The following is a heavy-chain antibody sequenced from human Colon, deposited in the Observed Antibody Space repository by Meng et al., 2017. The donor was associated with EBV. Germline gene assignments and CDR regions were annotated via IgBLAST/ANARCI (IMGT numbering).Heavy chain of an antibody. CDR1: GGSITSSCSY. Sequence: HLQLRVSVPGFVKPSEPLSRTGSVSGGSITSSCSYWVWIRQPPGDGLEWIASISYTGETFYNPSLRSRVTISVDTTKDQFSLRLSAVTAADTAVYFCGRQDHRDHGDPNWFDPWGQGTLVTVSS. CDR2: ISYTGET. D-gene: IGHD4-17*01. CDR3: GRQDHRDHGDPNWFDP. J-gene: IGHJ5*02. V-gene: IGHV4-39*01.